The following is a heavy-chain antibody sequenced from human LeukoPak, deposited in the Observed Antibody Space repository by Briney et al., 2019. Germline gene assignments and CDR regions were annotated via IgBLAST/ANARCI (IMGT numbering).Heavy chain of an antibody. D-gene: IGHD6-19*01. CDR3: AKDGGSGLDY. J-gene: IGHJ4*02. Sequence: GGSLRLSCAASGCTFDDYAMHWVRQAPGKGLEWVSGISWNSGSIGYADSVKGRFTISRDSAKNSLYLQMNSLRAEDMALYYCAKDGGSGLDYWGQGTLVTVSS. CDR2: ISWNSGSI. CDR1: GCTFDDYA. V-gene: IGHV3-9*03.